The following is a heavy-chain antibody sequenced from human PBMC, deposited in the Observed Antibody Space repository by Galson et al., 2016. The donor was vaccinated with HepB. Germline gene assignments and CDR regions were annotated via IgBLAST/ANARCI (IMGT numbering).Heavy chain of an antibody. V-gene: IGHV5-51*01. Sequence: QSGAEVKKPGESLKISCKGSGFDFTNFWIAWVRQLPGKGLEWMGAIYPGDSDTRYSPSFQGQVTVSADKSVTTAYLQWSSLRSSDTAMYYCVRHRTTGRVRQFDPWGQGTLVTVTS. CDR3: VRHRTTGRVRQFDP. CDR2: IYPGDSDT. CDR1: GFDFTNFW. D-gene: IGHD7-27*01. J-gene: IGHJ5*02.